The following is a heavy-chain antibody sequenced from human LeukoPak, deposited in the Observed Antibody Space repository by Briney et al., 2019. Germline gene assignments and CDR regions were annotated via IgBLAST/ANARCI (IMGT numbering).Heavy chain of an antibody. CDR3: AREGNYYYGMDV. V-gene: IGHV3-74*03. CDR2: INSDGSSI. CDR1: GFTFSSYW. Sequence: PGGSLRLSCAASGFTFSSYWMHWVRQAPGKGLVWVSRINSDGSSITYADPVKGRFTISRHNSKNTLYLQMNSLRAEDTAVYYCAREGNYYYGMDVWGQGTTVTVSS. D-gene: IGHD3-10*01. J-gene: IGHJ6*02.